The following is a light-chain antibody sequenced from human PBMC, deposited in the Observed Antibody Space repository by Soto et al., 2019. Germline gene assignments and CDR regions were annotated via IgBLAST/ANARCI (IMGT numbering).Light chain of an antibody. CDR3: SSYTTSATWV. Sequence: QSALTQPASVSGSPGQSITISCTGTGSEIGAYNYVSWYQHHPGKAPQLMIYEATDRPSGVSNRFSGSKYGNTASLAISGLQAEDEAAYYCSSYTTSATWVFGGGTQLTVL. J-gene: IGLJ3*02. CDR2: EAT. CDR1: GSEIGAYNY. V-gene: IGLV2-14*01.